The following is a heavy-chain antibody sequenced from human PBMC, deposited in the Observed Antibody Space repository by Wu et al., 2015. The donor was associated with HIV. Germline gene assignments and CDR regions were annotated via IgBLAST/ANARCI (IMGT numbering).Heavy chain of an antibody. CDR3: AVLLGWNLGRFDP. CDR2: IDPNSGGT. D-gene: IGHD1-1*01. Sequence: QVQLVQSGAEVKKPGASVKVSCKASGYTFTGYYIHWVRQAPGQGLEWMGWIDPNSGGTNYAQKFQGRVTMTRDTSISTAYMELRSLRSDDTAVYYCAVLLGWNLGRFDPWGQGTLVTVSS. V-gene: IGHV1-2*02. CDR1: GYTFTGYY. J-gene: IGHJ5*02.